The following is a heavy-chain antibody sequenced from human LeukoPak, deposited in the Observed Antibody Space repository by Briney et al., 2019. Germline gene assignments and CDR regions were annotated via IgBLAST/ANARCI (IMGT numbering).Heavy chain of an antibody. CDR2: ISYDGSNK. J-gene: IGHJ4*02. V-gene: IGHV3-30*03. Sequence: GGSLRLSCAASGFTFSSYGMHWVRQAPGKGLEWVAVISYDGSNKYYADSVKGRFTISRDNSKNTLYLQMNSLRAEDTAVYYCARVVGVTTSEYFDYWGQGTLVTVSS. D-gene: IGHD4-17*01. CDR3: ARVVGVTTSEYFDY. CDR1: GFTFSSYG.